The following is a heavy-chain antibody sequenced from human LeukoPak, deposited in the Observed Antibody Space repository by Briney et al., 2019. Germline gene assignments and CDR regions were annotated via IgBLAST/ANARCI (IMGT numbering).Heavy chain of an antibody. CDR3: ARGWGSSWYYFDY. V-gene: IGHV4-59*01. D-gene: IGHD6-13*01. CDR1: GDSISTYY. CDR2: ISYDGST. J-gene: IGHJ4*02. Sequence: SETLSLTCTVSGDSISTYYWSWIRLPPGKGLEWIGYISYDGSTHYNPSLKSRVTISVDTSKNQFSLKLTSLTAADTAVYCCARGWGSSWYYFDYWGQGTLVTVST.